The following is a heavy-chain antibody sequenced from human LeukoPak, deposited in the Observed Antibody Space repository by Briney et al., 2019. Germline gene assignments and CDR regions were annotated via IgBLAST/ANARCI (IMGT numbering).Heavy chain of an antibody. CDR1: GFTFSSYE. D-gene: IGHD6-25*01. Sequence: GGSLRLSCAASGFTFSSYEMNWVRQALGKGLEWVSYISSSGSTKYYADSVKGRFTISRDNAKNSLYLQMNSLRAEDTALYYCARKGAALDYWGQGTLVTVSS. CDR2: ISSSGSTK. V-gene: IGHV3-48*03. CDR3: ARKGAALDY. J-gene: IGHJ4*02.